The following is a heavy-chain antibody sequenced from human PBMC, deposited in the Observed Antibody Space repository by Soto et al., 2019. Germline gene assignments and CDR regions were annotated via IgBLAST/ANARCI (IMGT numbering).Heavy chain of an antibody. CDR1: GFTFSSYW. D-gene: IGHD1-20*01. CDR3: ARGYIWGPATN. Sequence: GGSLRLSCAASGFTFSSYWMHWVRQAPGKGLVWVSRINSDGSSTSYADSVKGRFTISRDNAKNTLYLQMNSLRAEDTAVYYCARGYIWGPATNWGQGTLVTVSS. V-gene: IGHV3-74*01. J-gene: IGHJ4*02. CDR2: INSDGSST.